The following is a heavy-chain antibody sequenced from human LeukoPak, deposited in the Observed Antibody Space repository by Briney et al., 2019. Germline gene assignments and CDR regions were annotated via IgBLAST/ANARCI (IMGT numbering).Heavy chain of an antibody. D-gene: IGHD3-10*01. J-gene: IGHJ4*02. Sequence: SETLSLTCAVYGGSFSGYYWSWIRQPPGKGLEWIGVINHSGSTNYNPSLKSRVTISVDTSKNQFSLKLSSVTAADTAVYYCARFGVLGPYGSGSYYYFDYWGQGTLVTVSS. V-gene: IGHV4-34*01. CDR3: ARFGVLGPYGSGSYYYFDY. CDR2: INHSGST. CDR1: GGSFSGYY.